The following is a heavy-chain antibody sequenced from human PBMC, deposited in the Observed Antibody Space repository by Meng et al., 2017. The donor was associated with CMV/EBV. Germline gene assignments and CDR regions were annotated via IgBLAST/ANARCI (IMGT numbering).Heavy chain of an antibody. V-gene: IGHV3-23*01. CDR3: AKDHRPTKWIGHNFDY. Sequence: FAFSSYAMGGVRKERGKGVEWDAAISGSGSSAYYANSVKGRFTISRDNSKNTLYLQMNSLRTEDTTVYYCAKDHRPTKWIGHNFDYWGQGTLVTVSS. CDR1: FAFSSYA. CDR2: ISGSGSSA. D-gene: IGHD5-12*01. J-gene: IGHJ4*02.